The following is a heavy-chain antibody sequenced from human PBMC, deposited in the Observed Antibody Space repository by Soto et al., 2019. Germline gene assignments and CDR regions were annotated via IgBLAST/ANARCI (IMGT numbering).Heavy chain of an antibody. J-gene: IGHJ5*02. Sequence: GGSLRLSCAASGFXFSSYAMSWVRQAPGKGLEWVSAISGSGGSTYYADSVKGRFTISRDNSKNTLYLQMNSLRAEDTAVYYCAKVLYCSSTSCYGFDPWGQGTLVTVSS. V-gene: IGHV3-23*01. D-gene: IGHD2-2*01. CDR2: ISGSGGST. CDR3: AKVLYCSSTSCYGFDP. CDR1: GFXFSSYA.